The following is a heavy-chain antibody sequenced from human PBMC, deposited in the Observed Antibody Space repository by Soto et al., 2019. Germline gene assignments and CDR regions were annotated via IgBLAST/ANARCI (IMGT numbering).Heavy chain of an antibody. V-gene: IGHV4-39*01. J-gene: IGHJ4*02. CDR2: IYYSGST. CDR1: GGSISSSSYY. CDR3: ARQKAMVRGVLNY. D-gene: IGHD3-10*01. Sequence: SETLSLTCTVSGGSISSSSYYWGWIRQPPGKGLEWIGSIYYSGSTYYNPSLKSRVTISVDTSKNQFSLKLSSVTAADTAVYYCARQKAMVRGVLNYWGQGTLVTVSS.